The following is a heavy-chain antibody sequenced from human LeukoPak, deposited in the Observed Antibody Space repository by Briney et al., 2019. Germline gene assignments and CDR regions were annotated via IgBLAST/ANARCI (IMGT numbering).Heavy chain of an antibody. Sequence: GESLKISCKGSGYSFTSYWIGWVRQMPGKGLEWMAIIDPGNSRARYSPSFEGHVTISADKSINTAYLQWSSLKASDTAMYYCVRRIDYGNFFFAHWGQGTLVTVSS. V-gene: IGHV5-51*01. J-gene: IGHJ4*02. CDR2: IDPGNSRA. D-gene: IGHD4-11*01. CDR1: GYSFTSYW. CDR3: VRRIDYGNFFFAH.